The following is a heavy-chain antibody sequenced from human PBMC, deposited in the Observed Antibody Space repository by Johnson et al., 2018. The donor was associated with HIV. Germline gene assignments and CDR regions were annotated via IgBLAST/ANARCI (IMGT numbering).Heavy chain of an antibody. V-gene: IGHV3-30*04. J-gene: IGHJ3*02. Sequence: QVQLVESGGGVVQPGRSLRLSCAASGFTFSSYAMHWVRQAPGKGLEWVAVISYDGSNKYYADYVKGRCTISRDNSKNTLYLQMNSLRAEDTAVYYCASIYSYGLRAAFDIWGQGTMVTVSS. CDR1: GFTFSSYA. CDR3: ASIYSYGLRAAFDI. D-gene: IGHD5-18*01. CDR2: ISYDGSNK.